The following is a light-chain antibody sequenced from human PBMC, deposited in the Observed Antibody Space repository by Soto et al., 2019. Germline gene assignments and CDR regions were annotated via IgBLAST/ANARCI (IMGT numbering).Light chain of an antibody. CDR2: SVS. J-gene: IGLJ3*02. V-gene: IGLV2-14*01. CDR3: SSYTSSTTRV. CDR1: SSDVGGFNY. Sequence: QSVLTQPASVSGSPGQSITISCTGASSDVGGFNYVSWYQQYPGKAPKLIIYSVSNRPSGVSNRFSGSKSGNTASLTISGLQAEDEADYYCSSYTSSTTRVFGGGTKVTVL.